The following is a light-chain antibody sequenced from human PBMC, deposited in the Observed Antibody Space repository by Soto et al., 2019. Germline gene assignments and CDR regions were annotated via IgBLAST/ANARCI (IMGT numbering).Light chain of an antibody. Sequence: QSALTQPASVSGSPGQSITISCTGTSSDIGAYNYVSWYQQHPGKAPKLMIYEITNRPSGISNRFSGSRSGNTASLSISGLQAEYEADYYCSSYSSAIAFVFGTGPKLTVL. CDR3: SSYSSAIAFV. V-gene: IGLV2-14*03. CDR2: EIT. J-gene: IGLJ1*01. CDR1: SSDIGAYNY.